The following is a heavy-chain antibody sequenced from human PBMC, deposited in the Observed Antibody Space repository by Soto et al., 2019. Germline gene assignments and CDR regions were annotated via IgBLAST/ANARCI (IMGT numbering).Heavy chain of an antibody. Sequence: ASVKVSCKASGYTFTHYAIQWVRQAPGQSLEWLGGINADNGNTQYSQEFQDRVTITRDTSASTAYVELNSLRSEDTAVYYCARGGSGDSFYNYFDSWGLGTLVTVSS. CDR3: ARGGSGDSFYNYFDS. V-gene: IGHV1-3*01. CDR1: GYTFTHYA. D-gene: IGHD3-10*01. CDR2: INADNGNT. J-gene: IGHJ4*02.